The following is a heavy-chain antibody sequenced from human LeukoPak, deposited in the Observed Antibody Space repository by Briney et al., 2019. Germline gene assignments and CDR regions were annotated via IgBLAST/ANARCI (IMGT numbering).Heavy chain of an antibody. CDR1: GFTFSNYG. J-gene: IGHJ3*01. D-gene: IGHD6-19*01. CDR3: VRDSGGYSSVWYDAFDV. V-gene: IGHV3-30*02. CDR2: IRFDGSNK. Sequence: GGSLRLSCAASGFTFSNYGMHWVRQAPGKGLEWVAFIRFDGSNKYYADSVKGRFTISRDNSKNTLYLQMNSLRAEDTAVYYCVRDSGGYSSVWYDAFDVWGRGTKVTVSS.